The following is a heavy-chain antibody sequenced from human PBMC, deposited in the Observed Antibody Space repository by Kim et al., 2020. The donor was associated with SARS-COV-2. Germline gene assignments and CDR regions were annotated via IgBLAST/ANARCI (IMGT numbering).Heavy chain of an antibody. J-gene: IGHJ6*02. CDR3: ARPNGVRGVHYGMDV. D-gene: IGHD3-10*01. CDR2: IYPGDSDT. V-gene: IGHV5-51*01. CDR1: GYSFTSYW. Sequence: GESLKISCKGSGYSFTSYWIGWVRQMPGKGLEWMGIIYPGDSDTRYSPSFQGQVTISADKSISTAYLQWSSLKASDTAMYYCARPNGVRGVHYGMDVWGQGTTVTVSS.